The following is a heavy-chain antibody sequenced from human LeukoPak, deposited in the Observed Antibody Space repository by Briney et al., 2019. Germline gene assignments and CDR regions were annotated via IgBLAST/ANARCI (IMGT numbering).Heavy chain of an antibody. V-gene: IGHV1-24*01. CDR3: ATDRVRYSSSWYYFDY. J-gene: IGHJ4*02. CDR2: FDPEDGET. Sequence: ASVKVSCKVSGYTLTELSMHWVRQAPGKGLEWMGGFDPEDGETIYAQKFQGRVTMTEDTSTDTAYMELSSLRSEDTAVYYCATDRVRYSSSWYYFDYWGQGTLVTVSS. D-gene: IGHD6-13*01. CDR1: GYTLTELS.